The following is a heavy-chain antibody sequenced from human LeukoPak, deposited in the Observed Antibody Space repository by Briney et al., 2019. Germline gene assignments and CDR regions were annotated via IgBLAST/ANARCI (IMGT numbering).Heavy chain of an antibody. CDR3: AKDPLTVA. J-gene: IGHJ5*02. CDR1: GFIFNNYG. V-gene: IGHV3-30*18. CDR2: TSHDGTNS. D-gene: IGHD4-17*01. Sequence: PGGSLRLSCAASGFIFNNYGMYWVRQAPGKGLEWVALTSHDGTNSYYADSVKGRFTISRDNSKNTLYLQMNSLRAEDTAVYYCAKDPLTVAWGQGTLVTVSS.